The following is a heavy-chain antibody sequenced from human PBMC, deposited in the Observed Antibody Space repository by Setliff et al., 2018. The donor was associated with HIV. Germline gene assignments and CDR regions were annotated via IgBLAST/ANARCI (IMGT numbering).Heavy chain of an antibody. CDR1: GGSFSGYY. CDR2: INHSGST. V-gene: IGHV4-34*01. Sequence: PSETLSLPCAVYGGSFSGYYWSWIRQPPGKGLEWIGEINHSGSTTYNPSLKSRVTISVDTSKNQFSLKLSSVTAADTAVYYCARSGDIVVVVAATEGAWFDPWGQGTLVTVSS. D-gene: IGHD2-15*01. J-gene: IGHJ5*02. CDR3: ARSGDIVVVVAATEGAWFDP.